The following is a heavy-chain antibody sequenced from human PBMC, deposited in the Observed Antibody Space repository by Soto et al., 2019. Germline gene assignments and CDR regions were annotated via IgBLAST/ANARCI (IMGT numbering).Heavy chain of an antibody. Sequence: ASVKVSCKASGYTFTSYGISWVRQAPGQGLEWMGWISAYNGNTNYAQKLQGRVTMTTDTSTSTAYMELRSLRSDDTAVYYCARAERSPAYSGYDYWEFDYWGQGTLVTVSS. J-gene: IGHJ4*02. CDR2: ISAYNGNT. CDR1: GYTFTSYG. CDR3: ARAERSPAYSGYDYWEFDY. D-gene: IGHD5-12*01. V-gene: IGHV1-18*01.